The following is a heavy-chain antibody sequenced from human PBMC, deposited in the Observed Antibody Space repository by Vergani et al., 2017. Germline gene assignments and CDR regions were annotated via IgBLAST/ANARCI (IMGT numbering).Heavy chain of an antibody. CDR1: GFTFSSYA. CDR3: ARDLIRGCSGGSCYPLD. J-gene: IGHJ4*02. CDR2: ISYDGSNK. D-gene: IGHD2-15*01. Sequence: QVQLVESGGGVVQPGRSLRLSCAASGFTFSSYAMHWVRQAPGKGLEWVAVISYDGSNKYYEDSVQGRFTISRDNSKNTLYLQMNSLRAEDTAVYYCARDLIRGCSGGSCYPLDWGQGTLVTVSS. V-gene: IGHV3-30-3*01.